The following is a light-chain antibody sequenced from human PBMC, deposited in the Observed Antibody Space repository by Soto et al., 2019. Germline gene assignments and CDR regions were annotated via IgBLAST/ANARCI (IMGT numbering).Light chain of an antibody. Sequence: EIVLTQSPGTLSLSPWERATLSCRASQSISNNYLAWYQQKPGQAPRLLIYGASSRATGISDRFSGSGSGTDFTLTISRLQHEDFAVYYCQQYGSSRTFGQGTKVDIK. CDR2: GAS. J-gene: IGKJ1*01. V-gene: IGKV3-20*01. CDR3: QQYGSSRT. CDR1: QSISNNY.